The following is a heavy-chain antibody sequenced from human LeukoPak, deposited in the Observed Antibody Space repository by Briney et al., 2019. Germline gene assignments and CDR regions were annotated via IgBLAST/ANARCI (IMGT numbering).Heavy chain of an antibody. CDR2: ISWEGSTT. D-gene: IGHD6-13*01. Sequence: GGSLRLSCATSGFAFDDHTMHWVRQLPGKGLEWVSLISWEGSTTYYADSVKDRFTISRDTNKNSLFLQMNSLRPEDSALYYCAKARSSSWSYLESWGQGTPVTVSS. J-gene: IGHJ4*02. CDR1: GFAFDDHT. CDR3: AKARSSSWSYLES. V-gene: IGHV3-43*01.